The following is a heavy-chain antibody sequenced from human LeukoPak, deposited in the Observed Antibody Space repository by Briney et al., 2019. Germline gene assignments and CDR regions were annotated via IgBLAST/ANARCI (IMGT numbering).Heavy chain of an antibody. CDR3: ARGLPLGYYYGMDV. Sequence: GGCLRLSCAASGFTFSSSYMSWVREARGKGREGGSVIYISGSTYYADSVKGRFTISRDNSKNTLYLQMNSLRAEDTAVYYCARGLPLGYYYGMDVWGQGTTVTVSS. J-gene: IGHJ6*02. CDR2: IYISGST. CDR1: GFTFSSSY. V-gene: IGHV3-53*01. D-gene: IGHD2-21*02.